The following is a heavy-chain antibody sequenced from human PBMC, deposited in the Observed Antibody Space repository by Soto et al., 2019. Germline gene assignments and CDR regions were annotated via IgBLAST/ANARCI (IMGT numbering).Heavy chain of an antibody. D-gene: IGHD3-16*01. J-gene: IGHJ6*03. CDR2: GGSGGST. V-gene: IGHV3-23*01. CDR3: VKFRGRAYHYYYMDV. Sequence: DVQLLESGGGLAQRGGSLRLSCAASGFSFSTNGMPWVRKAPGKGLEWVSYGGSGGSTYYADSVKGRFTISRDNSKNTLYLQMNSLRAEDTAVYYCVKFRGRAYHYYYMDVWGNGTTVTVSS. CDR1: GFSFSTNG.